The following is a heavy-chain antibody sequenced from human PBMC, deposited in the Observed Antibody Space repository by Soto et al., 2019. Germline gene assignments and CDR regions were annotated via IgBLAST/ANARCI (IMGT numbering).Heavy chain of an antibody. J-gene: IGHJ4*02. CDR1: GFTFSSYA. V-gene: IGHV3-30-3*01. D-gene: IGHD6-19*01. CDR3: ATAVAVPAFDY. Sequence: GGSLRLSCAASGFTFSSYAMHWVRQAPGKGLEWVAVISYDGSNKYYADSVKGRFTISRDNSKNTLYLQMNSLRAEDTAVYYCATAVAVPAFDYWGQGTLVTVSS. CDR2: ISYDGSNK.